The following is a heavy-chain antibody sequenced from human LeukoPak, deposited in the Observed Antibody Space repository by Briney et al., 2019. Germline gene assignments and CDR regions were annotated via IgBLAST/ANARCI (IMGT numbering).Heavy chain of an antibody. J-gene: IGHJ4*02. D-gene: IGHD6-13*01. CDR1: GFNVSSNY. V-gene: IGHV3-66*02. CDR3: VTSTGQQFIPYDY. Sequence: GGSLRLSCAASGFNVSSNYMTWIRQAPGKGLEWVSLIYGADAAYYAESVRGRFMISRDDLKNTLFLQMNSLRVEDTAVYYCVTSTGQQFIPYDYWGQGTHVTVSS. CDR2: IYGADAA.